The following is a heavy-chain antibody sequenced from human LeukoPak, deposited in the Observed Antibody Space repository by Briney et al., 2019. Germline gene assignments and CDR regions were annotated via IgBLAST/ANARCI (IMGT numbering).Heavy chain of an antibody. D-gene: IGHD3-22*01. Sequence: GGSLRLSCAASGFTFSNYGMHWVRQAPGKGLEWPAFIPYDGSNKYYVDSVKGRFTISRDNSKNTLYLQMNSLRAEDTAVYYCAKVDPYYYDSSTLAYWGQGTLVTVSS. V-gene: IGHV3-30*02. CDR3: AKVDPYYYDSSTLAY. CDR1: GFTFSNYG. CDR2: IPYDGSNK. J-gene: IGHJ4*02.